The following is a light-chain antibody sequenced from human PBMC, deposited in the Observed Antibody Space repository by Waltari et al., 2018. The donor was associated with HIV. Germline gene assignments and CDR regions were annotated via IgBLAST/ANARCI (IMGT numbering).Light chain of an antibody. CDR3: QCYRDWPPT. Sequence: EIMMRQSPVTLSVSPGDRVTLSCRATQKLGGMLAWYQQTPGQAPRLLIYGASTRATGIPARFSGSGSGTEYTLTISSLQSEDFAIYYCQCYRDWPPTFGQGTKVEIK. V-gene: IGKV3-15*01. J-gene: IGKJ1*01. CDR2: GAS. CDR1: QKLGGM.